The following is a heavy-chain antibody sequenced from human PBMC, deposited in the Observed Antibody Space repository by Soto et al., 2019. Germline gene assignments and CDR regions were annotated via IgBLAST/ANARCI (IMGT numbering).Heavy chain of an antibody. CDR1: GGTFSSYA. D-gene: IGHD2-15*01. Sequence: QVQLVQSGAEVKKPGSSVKVSCKASGGTFSSYAISWVRQAPGQGLEWMGGIIPIFGTANYAQKFQGRVTITADESMSTAYMELSSLRSEDTAVYYCARVGYCSGGSCRENWFDPWGQGTLVTVSS. CDR2: IIPIFGTA. J-gene: IGHJ5*02. V-gene: IGHV1-69*01. CDR3: ARVGYCSGGSCRENWFDP.